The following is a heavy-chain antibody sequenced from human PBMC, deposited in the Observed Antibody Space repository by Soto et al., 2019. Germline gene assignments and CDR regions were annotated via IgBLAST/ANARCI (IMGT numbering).Heavy chain of an antibody. CDR2: ISSSGTTI. Sequence: PGASLRLSCAASGFTFRDYEMNWVRQAPGKGLEWVSYISSSGTTIHYTDSVEGRSTISRDNAKNSLYLQMNSLRAEDTAVYYCARRVWDPLVVAAATRGGLDIWGQGTMVTVSS. V-gene: IGHV3-48*03. D-gene: IGHD2-15*01. CDR1: GFTFRDYE. CDR3: ARRVWDPLVVAAATRGGLDI. J-gene: IGHJ3*02.